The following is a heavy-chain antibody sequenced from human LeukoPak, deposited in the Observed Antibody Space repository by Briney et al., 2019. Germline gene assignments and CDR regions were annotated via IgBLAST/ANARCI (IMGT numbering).Heavy chain of an antibody. CDR1: GGSISSYY. CDR3: ARDGVYTDAFDI. V-gene: IGHV4-59*01. D-gene: IGHD5/OR15-5a*01. CDR2: IYYSGST. J-gene: IGHJ3*02. Sequence: SETLSLTRTVSGGSISSYYWSWIRQPPGKGLEWIGYIYYSGSTNYNPSLKSRVTISVDTSKNQFSLKLSSVTAADTAVYYCARDGVYTDAFDIWGQGTMVTVSS.